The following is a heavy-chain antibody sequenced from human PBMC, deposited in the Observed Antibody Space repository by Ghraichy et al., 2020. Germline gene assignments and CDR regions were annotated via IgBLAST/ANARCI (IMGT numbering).Heavy chain of an antibody. D-gene: IGHD4-23*01. CDR3: VTVTHDGAYYFDY. V-gene: IGHV3-30*03. CDR1: GFTFSAYG. Sequence: GGSLRLSCAASGFTFSAYGMHWVRQTPGKGLEWVAVISYDGTVKYYADSVKGRFTISRDNSKNTLYLQVNSLRAEDTAVYYCVTVTHDGAYYFDYWGQGTLVTVSS. J-gene: IGHJ4*02. CDR2: ISYDGTVK.